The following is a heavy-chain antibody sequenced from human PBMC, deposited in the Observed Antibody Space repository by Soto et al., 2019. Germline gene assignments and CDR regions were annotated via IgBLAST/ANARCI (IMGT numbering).Heavy chain of an antibody. D-gene: IGHD4-17*01. CDR2: ISYDGSRK. V-gene: IGHV3-30*18. CDR3: AKDLKVGDYWYYGMEV. CDR1: GFTLSSHG. Sequence: QVQLVESGGGVVQPGTSLRLSCVASGFTLSSHGMHWVRQPPGKGLEWVAVISYDGSRKYYADSVKGRFTISRDNSKNTLYLQMNSLRAEDTAVYHCAKDLKVGDYWYYGMEVWGQGTTVTVSS. J-gene: IGHJ6*02.